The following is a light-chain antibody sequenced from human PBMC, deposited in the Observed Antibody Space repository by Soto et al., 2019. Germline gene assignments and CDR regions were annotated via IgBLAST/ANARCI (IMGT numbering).Light chain of an antibody. CDR1: SSNLAGYT. Sequence: QSVLTQPPSASGTPGETVTISCSGTSSNLAGYTVNWYHQVPGAAPKDLIYSNNQRPSGVPDRISGSKSGTSASLAISGLQSEDEGDYYCAAWDDSLNGVVFGGGTKVTVL. J-gene: IGLJ2*01. CDR2: SNN. V-gene: IGLV1-44*01. CDR3: AAWDDSLNGVV.